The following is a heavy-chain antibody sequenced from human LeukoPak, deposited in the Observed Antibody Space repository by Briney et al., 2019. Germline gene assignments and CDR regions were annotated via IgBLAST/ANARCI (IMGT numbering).Heavy chain of an antibody. Sequence: PGGSLRLSCAASGFTFSDYYMSWIRQAPGKGLEWVSYIRSSGSTIYYADSVKGRFTISRDNAKNSLYLQMNSLRAEDTAVYYCARERGYSSGEAAFDIWGQGTMVTVSS. CDR1: GFTFSDYY. V-gene: IGHV3-11*04. J-gene: IGHJ3*02. D-gene: IGHD6-19*01. CDR2: IRSSGSTI. CDR3: ARERGYSSGEAAFDI.